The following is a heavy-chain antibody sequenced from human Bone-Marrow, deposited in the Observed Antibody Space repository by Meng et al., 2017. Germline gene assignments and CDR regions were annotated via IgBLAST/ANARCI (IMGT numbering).Heavy chain of an antibody. CDR1: GFTFSTIA. CDR2: ISYDGSNK. Sequence: VQVGECGGGVVQPGRSLIFSCAASGFTFSTIAMHWVRQAPGKGLEWVAVISYDGSNKYYADSVKGRFTISRDNSKNTLYLQMNSLRAEDTAVYYCARAYGSGWYGYWGQGTLVTVSS. V-gene: IGHV3-30*01. CDR3: ARAYGSGWYGY. J-gene: IGHJ4*02. D-gene: IGHD6-19*01.